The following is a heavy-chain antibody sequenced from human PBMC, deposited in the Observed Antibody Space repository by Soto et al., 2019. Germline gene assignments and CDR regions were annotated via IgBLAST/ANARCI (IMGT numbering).Heavy chain of an antibody. CDR1: GGSLSSGPYS. D-gene: IGHD2-2*01. CDR3: ARLGGYCSSTSCYSYYRMDV. Sequence: SETLSLTCSVSGGSLSSGPYSWGWIRQPPGKGLEWIGTFYYSGSTHYNPSLASRVTISVDTSKNQFSLKVTSVTAADTAMYYCARLGGYCSSTSCYSYYRMDVWGQGTTVT. CDR2: FYYSGST. J-gene: IGHJ6*02. V-gene: IGHV4-39*01.